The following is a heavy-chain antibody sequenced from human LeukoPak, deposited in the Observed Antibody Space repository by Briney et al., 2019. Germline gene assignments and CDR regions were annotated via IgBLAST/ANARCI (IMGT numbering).Heavy chain of an antibody. CDR1: GGSLSSYY. V-gene: IGHV4-59*01. CDR2: IYYSGST. CDR3: ARFNSSSPIDY. D-gene: IGHD6-13*01. J-gene: IGHJ4*02. Sequence: PSETLSLTCTVSGGSLSSYYWSWIRQPPGKGLEWSGYIYYSGSTNYNPSLKSRVTISVDTSKNQFSLKLSSVTAADTAVYYCARFNSSSPIDYWGQGTLVTVSS.